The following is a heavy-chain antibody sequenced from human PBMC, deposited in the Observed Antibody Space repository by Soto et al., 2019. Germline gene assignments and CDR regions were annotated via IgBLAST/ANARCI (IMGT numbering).Heavy chain of an antibody. CDR2: IWHDGSNK. CDR3: AIEAGYQLLGQQLPAY. J-gene: IGHJ4*02. CDR1: GFTFSNYG. D-gene: IGHD6-13*01. V-gene: IGHV3-33*01. Sequence: QVQLVESGGGVVQPGRSLRLSCAASGFTFSNYGMHWVRQAPNKGLEWVAGIWHDGSNKYHATSVEGRFTISRANSNNTLSLQVNSLRVEDTAVYYCAIEAGYQLLGQQLPAYWGQGTLVTVSS.